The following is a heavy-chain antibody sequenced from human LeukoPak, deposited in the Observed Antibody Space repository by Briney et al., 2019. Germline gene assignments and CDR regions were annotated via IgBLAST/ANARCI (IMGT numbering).Heavy chain of an antibody. D-gene: IGHD6-19*01. V-gene: IGHV4-4*07. CDR2: IYTSGST. CDR1: GGSISSYY. J-gene: IGHJ6*02. Sequence: SETLSLTCTVSGGSISSYYWSWIRQPAGKGLEWIGRIYTSGSTNYNPSLKSRVTMSVDTSKNQFSLKLSSVTAADTAVYYCARGSSGWSGYYYGMDVWGQGTTVTVSS. CDR3: ARGSSGWSGYYYGMDV.